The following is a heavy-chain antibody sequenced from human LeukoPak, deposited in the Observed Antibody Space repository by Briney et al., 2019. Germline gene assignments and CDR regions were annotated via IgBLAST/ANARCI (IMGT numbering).Heavy chain of an antibody. Sequence: SQTLSLTCAISGDSFSTNSVAWNWIRQSPSRGLEWLGRTYHRSKFYNDYAVSVKGRITINPDTSKDQFSLQLSSVTPEDTAVYYCARGRNSGFDYWGQGTLVTVSS. CDR2: TYHRSKFYN. D-gene: IGHD6-19*01. V-gene: IGHV6-1*01. CDR1: GDSFSTNSVA. J-gene: IGHJ4*02. CDR3: ARGRNSGFDY.